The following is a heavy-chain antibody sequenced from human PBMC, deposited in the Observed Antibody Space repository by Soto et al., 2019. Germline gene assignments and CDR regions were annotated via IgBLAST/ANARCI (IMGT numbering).Heavy chain of an antibody. CDR1: GFTFSSYE. CDR2: ISSSSSAI. V-gene: IGHV3-48*03. CDR3: AIARVADSSLDH. D-gene: IGHD3-3*01. J-gene: IGHJ4*02. Sequence: PGGSLRLSCAASGFTFSSYEMSWVRQAPGKGLEWVSYISSSSSAIYYADSVKGRFTISRDNAKNSLYLQMSTLRAEDTAVYYCAIARVADSSLDHWGQGTLVTVSS.